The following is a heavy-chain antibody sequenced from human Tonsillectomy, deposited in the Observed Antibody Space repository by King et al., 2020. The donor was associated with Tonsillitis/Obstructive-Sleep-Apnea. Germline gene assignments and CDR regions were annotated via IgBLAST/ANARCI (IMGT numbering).Heavy chain of an antibody. CDR2: IDHSGST. V-gene: IGHV4-34*01. Sequence: VQLQQWGAGLLKPSETLSLTCAVYGGSFSGYYWSWIRQPPGKGLEWIGEIDHSGSTNYNPSLKSRVTISLDTAKNQFSLKLSSVTAADTAVYYCARLRFEDYGRGDGFDIWGQGTIVTVSS. D-gene: IGHD4-17*01. CDR1: GGSFSGYY. J-gene: IGHJ3*02. CDR3: ARLRFEDYGRGDGFDI.